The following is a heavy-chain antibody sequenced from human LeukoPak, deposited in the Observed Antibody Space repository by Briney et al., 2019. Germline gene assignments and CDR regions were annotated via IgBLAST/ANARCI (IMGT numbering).Heavy chain of an antibody. J-gene: IGHJ4*02. CDR1: GFTFSSYG. D-gene: IGHD6-13*01. V-gene: IGHV3-30*18. Sequence: PGGSLRLSCAASGFTFSSYGMHWVRQAPGKGLEWVAVISYDGSNKYYADSVKGRFTISRDNSKNTLYLQMNSLRAEDTAVYYCAKEGAAAGTEYFDYWGQGPLVTVSS. CDR2: ISYDGSNK. CDR3: AKEGAAAGTEYFDY.